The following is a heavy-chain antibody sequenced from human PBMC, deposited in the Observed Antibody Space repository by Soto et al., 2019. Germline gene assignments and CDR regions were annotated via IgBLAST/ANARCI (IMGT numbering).Heavy chain of an antibody. CDR3: AKGYSSSWPYTYYFDY. D-gene: IGHD6-13*01. J-gene: IGHJ4*02. Sequence: EVQLVESGGGLVQPGRSLRLSCAASGFTFDDYAMHWVRQAPGKGLEWVSGISWNSGSIGYADSVKGRFTISRDNAKNSLYLQMNSLGAEDTALYYCAKGYSSSWPYTYYFDYWGQGTLVTVSS. CDR1: GFTFDDYA. V-gene: IGHV3-9*01. CDR2: ISWNSGSI.